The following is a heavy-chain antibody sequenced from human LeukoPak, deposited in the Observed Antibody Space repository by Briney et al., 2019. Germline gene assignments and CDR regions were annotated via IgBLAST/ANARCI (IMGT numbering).Heavy chain of an antibody. Sequence: GGSLRLSCAASGFTFSSYGMHWVRQAPGKGLEWVAFIRYDGSNKYYADSVKGRFTISRDNSKNTLYLQMNSLRAEDTAVYYCAKVDRYCSSTSCYTGYYYYYMDVWGKGTTVTVSS. V-gene: IGHV3-30*02. J-gene: IGHJ6*03. D-gene: IGHD2-2*02. CDR2: IRYDGSNK. CDR1: GFTFSSYG. CDR3: AKVDRYCSSTSCYTGYYYYYMDV.